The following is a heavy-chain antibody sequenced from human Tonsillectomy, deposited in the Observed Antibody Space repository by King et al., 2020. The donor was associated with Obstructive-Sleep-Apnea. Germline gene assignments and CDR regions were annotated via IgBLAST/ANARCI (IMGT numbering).Heavy chain of an antibody. CDR2: IYSGGNT. D-gene: IGHD3-10*01. CDR1: GFTVTNYF. J-gene: IGHJ2*01. V-gene: IGHV3-66*01. CDR3: ASDRSXXGSYRSDWYFDL. Sequence: VQLVESGGGLVQPGGSLRLSCAASGFTVTNYFMSWVRQAPGKGLEWVSVIYSGGNTNYADSVKGRFIISRDNSKNTLYLQTTSLRAEDTAVYYCASDRSXXGSYRSDWYFDLXGRGTLVTVSS.